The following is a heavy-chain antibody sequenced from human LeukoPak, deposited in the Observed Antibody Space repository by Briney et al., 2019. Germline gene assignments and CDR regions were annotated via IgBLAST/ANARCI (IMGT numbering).Heavy chain of an antibody. J-gene: IGHJ6*02. CDR1: GFTFSSYW. V-gene: IGHV3-74*01. CDR3: ARGDYYGMDV. Sequence: GGSLRLSCAASGFTFSSYWMHWVRQAPGKGLVWVSHINSDGSSTNYADTVKGRFTISRDNTKNTLYLQMNSLRAEDTAVYYCARGDYYGMDVWGQGTTVTVSS. CDR2: INSDGSST.